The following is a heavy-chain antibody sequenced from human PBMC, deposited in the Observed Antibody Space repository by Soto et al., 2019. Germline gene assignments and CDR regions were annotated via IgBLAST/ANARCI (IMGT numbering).Heavy chain of an antibody. CDR1: GFTFSNAW. CDR2: IKSKTDGGTT. CDR3: TRDRSDYPHPVDYYYYYCMDV. J-gene: IGHJ6*03. Sequence: EVQLVESGGGLVKPGGSLRLSCAASGFTFSNAWMSWVRQAPGKGLEWVGRIKSKTDGGTTDYAAPVKGRFTISSEDSKNTLYLQMNSLKTEETAVYYCTRDRSDYPHPVDYYYYYCMDVWGKGTTVTVSS. D-gene: IGHD4-17*01. V-gene: IGHV3-15*01.